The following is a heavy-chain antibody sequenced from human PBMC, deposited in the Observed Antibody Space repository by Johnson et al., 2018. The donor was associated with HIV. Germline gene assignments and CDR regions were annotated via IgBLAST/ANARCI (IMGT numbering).Heavy chain of an antibody. CDR2: IKQDGSEK. J-gene: IGHJ3*02. CDR1: GFTFSSYC. CDR3: ARALLIAARLGAFDI. D-gene: IGHD6-6*01. Sequence: VQLVESGGGLVQPGGSLRLSCAASGFTFSSYCMSWVRQAPGKGLEWVANIKQDGSEKYYVDSVKGRFTISRDNAKNSLYLQMNSLRAEDTAVYYCARALLIAARLGAFDIWGQGTMVTVSS. V-gene: IGHV3-7*05.